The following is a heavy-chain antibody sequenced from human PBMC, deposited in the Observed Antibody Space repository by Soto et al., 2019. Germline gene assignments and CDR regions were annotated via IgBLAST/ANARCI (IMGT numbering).Heavy chain of an antibody. J-gene: IGHJ5*02. CDR1: GYPLTRYT. Sequence: XSVKVPCNAFGYPLTRYTMNWVRQAPGQRLEWMGWINPDNGNTKSSQKFQDRVIITRDTSASTAYMDLSSLRSEDTAVYYCARGIATGQLDPWGQGTLVTVSS. V-gene: IGHV1-3*01. CDR3: ARGIATGQLDP. CDR2: INPDNGNT. D-gene: IGHD2-15*01.